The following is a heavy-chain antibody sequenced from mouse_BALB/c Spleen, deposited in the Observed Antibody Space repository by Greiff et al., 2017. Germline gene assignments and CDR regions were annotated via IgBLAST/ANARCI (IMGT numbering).Heavy chain of an antibody. CDR3: ASLLLRYYFDY. Sequence: EVKLQESGGGLVKPGGSLKLSCAASGFTFSSYAMSWVRQTPEKRLEWVASISSGGSTYYPDSVKGRFTISRDNARNILYLQMSSLRSEDTAMYYCASLLLRYYFDYWGQGTTLTVSS. CDR2: ISSGGST. J-gene: IGHJ2*01. V-gene: IGHV5-6-5*01. D-gene: IGHD1-1*01. CDR1: GFTFSSYA.